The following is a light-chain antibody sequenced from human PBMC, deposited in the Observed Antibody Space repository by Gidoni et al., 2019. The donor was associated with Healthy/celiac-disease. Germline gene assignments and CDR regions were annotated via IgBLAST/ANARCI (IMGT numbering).Light chain of an antibody. J-gene: IGKJ4*01. CDR1: QVISSY. CDR3: QQLNSYQVST. V-gene: IGKV1-9*01. Sequence: DIQLTQSPSFLSASVGDRVTIACRASQVISSYLAWYQQKPGKAPKLLIYAASTLQSGVPSRFSGSGSATEFTLTISSLQPEDFATYYCQQLNSYQVSTFGGGTKVEIK. CDR2: AAS.